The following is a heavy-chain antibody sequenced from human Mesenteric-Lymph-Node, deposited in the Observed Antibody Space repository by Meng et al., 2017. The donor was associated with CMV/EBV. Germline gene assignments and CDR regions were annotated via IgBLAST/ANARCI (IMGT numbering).Heavy chain of an antibody. V-gene: IGHV3-33*01. J-gene: IGHJ4*02. CDR2: IWYDGSNK. Sequence: SCAACGLTVSSYGMHWVRQAPGKGLEWVAVIWYDGSNKYYADSVKGRFTISRDNSKNTLYLQMNSLRAEDTAVYYCARGIPSGYYFDYWGQGTLVTVSS. CDR3: ARGIPSGYYFDY. CDR1: GLTVSSYG. D-gene: IGHD3-3*01.